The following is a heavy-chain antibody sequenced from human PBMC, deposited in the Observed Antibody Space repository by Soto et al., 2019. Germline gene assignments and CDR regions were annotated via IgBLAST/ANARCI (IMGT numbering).Heavy chain of an antibody. CDR3: ARDLGPFTMVRGSAWFDP. D-gene: IGHD3-10*01. CDR1: GGTFSSYA. V-gene: IGHV1-69*01. CDR2: IIPIFGTA. Sequence: QVQLVQSGAEVKKPGSSVKVSCKASGGTFSSYAISWVRQAPGQGLEWMGGIIPIFGTANYAQKFQGRVTITADESTSTAYMELSSPRSEDTAVYYCARDLGPFTMVRGSAWFDPWGQGTLVTVSS. J-gene: IGHJ5*02.